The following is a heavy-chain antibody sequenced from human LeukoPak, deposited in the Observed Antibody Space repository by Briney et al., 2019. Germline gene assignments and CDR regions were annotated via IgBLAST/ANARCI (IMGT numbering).Heavy chain of an antibody. CDR1: GGTFSRYA. CDR3: ARGLIPLRYNCFDP. CDR2: IIPIFGTA. Sequence: ASVKVSCKASGGTFSRYAISWVRQAPGQGLEWMGGIIPIFGTANYAQKFQGRVTITADESTSTAYMELSSLRSEDTAVYYCARGLIPLRYNCFDPWGQGTLVNVSS. V-gene: IGHV1-69*13. D-gene: IGHD3-16*01. J-gene: IGHJ5*02.